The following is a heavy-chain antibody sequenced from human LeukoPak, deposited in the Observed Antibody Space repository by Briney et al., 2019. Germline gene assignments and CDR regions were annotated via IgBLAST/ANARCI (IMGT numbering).Heavy chain of an antibody. CDR2: IYYSGIT. CDR1: GGSISSSSYY. V-gene: IGHV4-39*01. CDR3: ARRGYCSSTSCYEYWFDP. D-gene: IGHD2-2*01. J-gene: IGHJ5*02. Sequence: PSETLSLTCTVPGGSISSSSYYWGWIRQPPGKGLEWIGIIYYSGITYYNPSLKSRLTISVDTSKNQFSLKLSYVTATDTAVYYCARRGYCSSTSCYEYWFDPWGQGTLVTVSS.